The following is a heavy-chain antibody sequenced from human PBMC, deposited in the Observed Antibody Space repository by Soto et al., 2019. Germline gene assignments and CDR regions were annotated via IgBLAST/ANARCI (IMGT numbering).Heavy chain of an antibody. Sequence: ESGGGVVPPGRSLRLSCATSGFSFNTYAMHWVRQTPGKGLQWVAVISYDGTNKFYADSVKGRFTISRDNSENTLFLEMNSLTTEDTAVYYCARRTGTTCMDAWGQGTTVTVSS. J-gene: IGHJ6*02. CDR3: ARRTGTTCMDA. CDR1: GFSFNTYA. V-gene: IGHV3-30-3*01. D-gene: IGHD1-1*01. CDR2: ISYDGTNK.